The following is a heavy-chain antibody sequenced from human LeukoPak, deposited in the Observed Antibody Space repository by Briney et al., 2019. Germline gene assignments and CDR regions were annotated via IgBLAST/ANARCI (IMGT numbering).Heavy chain of an antibody. CDR3: ARGGCFSTSCYAYYYYMDV. D-gene: IGHD2-2*01. V-gene: IGHV1-8*01. Sequence: VASVKVSCKAPGYTFTSYDINWVRQATGQGLEWMGWMNPNSGNTGYAQKFQGRVTMTRNTSISTAYMELSSLRSEDTAVYYCARGGCFSTSCYAYYYYMDVWGKGTTVTVSS. CDR1: GYTFTSYD. CDR2: MNPNSGNT. J-gene: IGHJ6*03.